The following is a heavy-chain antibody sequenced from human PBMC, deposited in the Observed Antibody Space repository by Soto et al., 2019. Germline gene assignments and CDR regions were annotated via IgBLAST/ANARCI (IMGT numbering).Heavy chain of an antibody. CDR2: INKDGSDV. CDR1: GFIFSGHW. J-gene: IGHJ4*02. D-gene: IGHD3-3*01. CDR3: TRHGFFTFDY. V-gene: IGHV3-7*01. Sequence: EVQLVESGGGLVQPGGSLRLSCAASGFIFSGHWMGWVHQAPGKGLEWVANINKDGSDVKYVDSMKGRFFASRDNAKNSLYLQMNSLRVDDTAVYFCTRHGFFTFDYWGQGSLVTVSS.